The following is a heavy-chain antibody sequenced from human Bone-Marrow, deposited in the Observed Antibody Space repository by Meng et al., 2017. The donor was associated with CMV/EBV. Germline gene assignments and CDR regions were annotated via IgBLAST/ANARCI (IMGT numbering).Heavy chain of an antibody. Sequence: ASVTVSCKHSGHTFRDYYLHWLRQAPGQGLEWMGWVNPNSGGTIYAQKSQGRITMTRDTSISTAYMELSGLISDDTAVYYCATCTESYCDSRGSFWNFWGQGTLVTVSS. J-gene: IGHJ4*02. CDR2: VNPNSGGT. V-gene: IGHV1-2*02. D-gene: IGHD2/OR15-2a*01. CDR3: ATCTESYCDSRGSFWNF. CDR1: GHTFRDYY.